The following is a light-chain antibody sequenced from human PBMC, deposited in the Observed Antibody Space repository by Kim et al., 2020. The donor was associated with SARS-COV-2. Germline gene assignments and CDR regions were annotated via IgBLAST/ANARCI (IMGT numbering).Light chain of an antibody. V-gene: IGKV2-30*01. CDR2: KVS. J-gene: IGKJ3*01. CDR1: QSLVYGDGNTY. Sequence: PASISCRSSQSLVYGDGNTYLIWFHQRPGQSPRRLMYKVSNRDSGVPDRFSGSGSGTDFTLQISRVEAEDVGVYYCMQGTHWPFTFGPGTKVDIK. CDR3: MQGTHWPFT.